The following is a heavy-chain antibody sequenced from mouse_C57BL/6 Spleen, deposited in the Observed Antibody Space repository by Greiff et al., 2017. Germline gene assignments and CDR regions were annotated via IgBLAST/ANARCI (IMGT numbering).Heavy chain of an antibody. CDR2: IYPGSGST. J-gene: IGHJ2*01. D-gene: IGHD1-1*01. Sequence: QVQLQQSGAELVKPGASVKMSCKASGYTFTSYWITWVKQRPGQGLEWIGDIYPGSGSTNYNEKFKSKATLTVDTSSSTAYMQLSSLTSEDSAVYYCARAYYYGSSYPYYFDYWGQGTTLTVSS. CDR1: GYTFTSYW. CDR3: ARAYYYGSSYPYYFDY. V-gene: IGHV1-55*01.